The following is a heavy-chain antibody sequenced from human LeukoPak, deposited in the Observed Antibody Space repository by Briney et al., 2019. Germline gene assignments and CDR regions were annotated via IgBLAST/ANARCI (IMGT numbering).Heavy chain of an antibody. J-gene: IGHJ5*02. Sequence: PSETLSLTCTVSGGSISSSSYYWGWIRQPPGKGLEWIGSIYYSGSTYYNPSLKSRVTISVDTSKNQFSLKLSSVTAADTAVYYCARLLGVVPAAIGWFDPWGQGTLVTVSS. CDR3: ARLLGVVPAAIGWFDP. D-gene: IGHD2-2*02. V-gene: IGHV4-39*07. CDR1: GGSISSSSYY. CDR2: IYYSGST.